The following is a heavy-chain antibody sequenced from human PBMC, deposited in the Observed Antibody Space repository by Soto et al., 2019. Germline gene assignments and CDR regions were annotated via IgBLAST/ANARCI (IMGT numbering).Heavy chain of an antibody. D-gene: IGHD3-10*01. CDR3: AHLWFGAFDY. Sequence: VQLLESGGGLVQPGGSLRLSCAASGFSFSSYAMNWARQTPGKGLEWVAGISGSGGQTYYADSVKGRFTISRDSPKNMVYLEINSLRVDDTAVYYCAHLWFGAFDYWGQGTLVTVSS. CDR1: GFSFSSYA. V-gene: IGHV3-23*01. CDR2: ISGSGGQT. J-gene: IGHJ4*02.